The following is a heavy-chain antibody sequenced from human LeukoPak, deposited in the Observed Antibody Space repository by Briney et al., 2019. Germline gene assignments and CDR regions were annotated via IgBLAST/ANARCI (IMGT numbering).Heavy chain of an antibody. CDR1: GYTFTSYD. CDR3: ARGLSRRTIDY. Sequence: ASVKVSCKASGYTFTSYDVNWVRQATGQGLEWMGWMNPNSGNTGYAQRFQGRVTITRNTSISTAYMELSSLRSEDTAVYYCARGLSRRTIDYWGQGTLVTVSS. V-gene: IGHV1-8*01. J-gene: IGHJ4*02. CDR2: MNPNSGNT. D-gene: IGHD1-1*01.